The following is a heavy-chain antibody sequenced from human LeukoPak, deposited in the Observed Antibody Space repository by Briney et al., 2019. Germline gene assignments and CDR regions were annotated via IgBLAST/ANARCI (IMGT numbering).Heavy chain of an antibody. D-gene: IGHD1-26*01. J-gene: IGHJ4*02. V-gene: IGHV3-23*01. Sequence: GGSLRLSCAASGFTFSSYAMSWVRQAPGKGLEWVSAISGSGGSTYYADSVKGRFTISRDNSRNTLYLQMNSLRAEDTALYYCAARSGISPYYIDYWGQGTLVTVSS. CDR2: ISGSGGST. CDR3: AARSGISPYYIDY. CDR1: GFTFSSYA.